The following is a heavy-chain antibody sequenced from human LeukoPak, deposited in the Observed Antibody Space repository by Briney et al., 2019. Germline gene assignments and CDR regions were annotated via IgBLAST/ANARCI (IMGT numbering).Heavy chain of an antibody. J-gene: IGHJ4*02. D-gene: IGHD3-10*01. Sequence: GGSLRLSCAASGFIFRDDYMSWIRQAPGKGLEWVLYIGSSGSTIYYADSVRGRFTISRDNAKNSLYLQMNSLRAEDTAVYYCARAFYYDSGSYFLDYWGQGTLVTVSS. CDR1: GFIFRDDY. V-gene: IGHV3-11*01. CDR2: IGSSGSTI. CDR3: ARAFYYDSGSYFLDY.